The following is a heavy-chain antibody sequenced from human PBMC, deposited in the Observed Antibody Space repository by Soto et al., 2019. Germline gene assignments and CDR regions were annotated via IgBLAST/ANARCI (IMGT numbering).Heavy chain of an antibody. CDR2: IVVGSGNT. Sequence: KFSCKPSGFTFTSSAVQWVRQARGQRLEWIGWIVVGSGNTNYAQKFQERVTITRDMSTSTAYMELSSLRSEDTAVYYCAAFLPEDSGSYYNFDYWGQGTLVTVSS. D-gene: IGHD1-26*01. CDR3: AAFLPEDSGSYYNFDY. V-gene: IGHV1-58*01. CDR1: GFTFTSSA. J-gene: IGHJ4*02.